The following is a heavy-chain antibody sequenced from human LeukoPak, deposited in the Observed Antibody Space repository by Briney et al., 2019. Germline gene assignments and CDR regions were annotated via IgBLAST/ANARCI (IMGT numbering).Heavy chain of an antibody. J-gene: IGHJ4*02. CDR2: IKQDGSEK. CDR1: GFTFSSYW. V-gene: IGHV3-7*01. CDR3: ARGDYYDSSGYYHY. D-gene: IGHD3-22*01. Sequence: GGSLRLSCAASGFTFSSYWMSWVRQAPGKELEWVANIKQDGSEKYYVDSVKGRFTISRDNAKNSLYLQMNSLRAEDTAVYYCARGDYYDSSGYYHYWGQGTLVTVSS.